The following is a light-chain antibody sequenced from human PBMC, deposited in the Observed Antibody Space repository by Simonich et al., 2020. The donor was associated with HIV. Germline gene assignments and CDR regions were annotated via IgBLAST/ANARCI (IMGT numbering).Light chain of an antibody. Sequence: FMLTQPHSVSESPGKTVTISCTRSSGSIASNYVQWYQQRPVSCPTTLIYDDNQRPSGVPDRFSGAIDSSSNSAPLTISGLKAEDEADYYCQSDDSSNHVIFGGGTKLTVL. CDR3: QSDDSSNHVI. CDR2: DDN. J-gene: IGLJ2*01. CDR1: SGSIASNY. V-gene: IGLV6-57*01.